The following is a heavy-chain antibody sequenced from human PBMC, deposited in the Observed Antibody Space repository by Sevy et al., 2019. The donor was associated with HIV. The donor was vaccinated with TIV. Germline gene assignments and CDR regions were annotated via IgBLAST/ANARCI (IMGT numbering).Heavy chain of an antibody. CDR2: IKSKTDGGTT. D-gene: IGHD5-18*01. J-gene: IGHJ4*02. Sequence: GGSLRLSCAASGFTFSNAWMSWVRQAPGKGLEWVGRIKSKTDGGTTDYAAPVKGRFTISRDDSKNTLYLQMNSLKTEDTAVYYCTTRGSGDSYGLGRKYYFDYWGQGTLVTVSS. CDR3: TTRGSGDSYGLGRKYYFDY. CDR1: GFTFSNAW. V-gene: IGHV3-15*01.